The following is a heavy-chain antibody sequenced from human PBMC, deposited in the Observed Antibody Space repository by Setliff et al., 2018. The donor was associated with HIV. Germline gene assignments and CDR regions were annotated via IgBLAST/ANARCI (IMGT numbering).Heavy chain of an antibody. D-gene: IGHD2-2*01. Sequence: SETLSLTCSVSSGPMTGHYWTWVRQPPGKGLEWIGYLHSLGSSRVSDTPNYSPSLKSRITISLDTSKRQFSLTMTSVTVADTAVYYCARGLSSQTYWGTRPLGLDYWGQGSLVTVSS. CDR2: LHSLGSSRVSDTP. V-gene: IGHV4-4*08. J-gene: IGHJ4*01. CDR3: ARGLSSQTYWGTRPLGLDY. CDR1: SGPMTGHY.